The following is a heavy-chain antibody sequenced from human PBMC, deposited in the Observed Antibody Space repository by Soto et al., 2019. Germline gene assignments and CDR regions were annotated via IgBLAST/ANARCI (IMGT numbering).Heavy chain of an antibody. Sequence: GESLKISCKGSGYSFTSYWIGWVRQMPVKGLEWMGIIYPGDSDTRYSPSFQGQVTISADNCISTAYLHCSSLKASDTAMYYCSRRASGSPLLAWLDKWGPGALVTISS. J-gene: IGHJ4*02. CDR1: GYSFTSYW. V-gene: IGHV5-51*01. CDR3: SRRASGSPLLAWLDK. D-gene: IGHD3-10*01. CDR2: IYPGDSDT.